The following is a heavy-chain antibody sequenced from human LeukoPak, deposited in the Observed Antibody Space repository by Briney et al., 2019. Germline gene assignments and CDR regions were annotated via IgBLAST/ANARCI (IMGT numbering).Heavy chain of an antibody. Sequence: GGSLRLSCAASGFIFDDYAMHWVRQAPGKGLEWVSVISGDGDDTYYADSVKGRFTISRDNSKNSLYLQMNSLRNDDTALYYCAKDTGPTLPTANGCWGQGTLVTVSS. CDR1: GFIFDDYA. V-gene: IGHV3-43*02. J-gene: IGHJ4*02. CDR3: AKDTGPTLPTANGC. CDR2: ISGDGDDT. D-gene: IGHD2-2*01.